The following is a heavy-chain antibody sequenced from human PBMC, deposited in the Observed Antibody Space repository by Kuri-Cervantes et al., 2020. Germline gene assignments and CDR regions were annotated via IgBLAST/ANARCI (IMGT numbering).Heavy chain of an antibody. CDR1: GGSFSGYY. D-gene: IGHD6-13*01. J-gene: IGHJ5*02. V-gene: IGHV4-34*01. CDR3: ARDTAAGPRTNNWFDP. Sequence: SETLSLTCAVYGGSFSGYYWSWIRQPPGKGLEWIGEINHSGSTNYNPSLKSRVTISVDTSKNQFSLNLSSVTAADTAVYYCARDTAAGPRTNNWFDPWGQGTLVTVSS. CDR2: INHSGST.